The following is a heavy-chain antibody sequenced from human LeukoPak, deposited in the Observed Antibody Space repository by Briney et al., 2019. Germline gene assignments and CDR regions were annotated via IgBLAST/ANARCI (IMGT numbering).Heavy chain of an antibody. CDR1: GGSFSGYY. V-gene: IGHV4-59*01. J-gene: IGHJ5*02. D-gene: IGHD3-16*01. Sequence: SETLSLTCAVYGGSFSGYYWSWIRQPPGKGLEWIGYIYYSGSTNHNPSLKSRVTISVDTSKNQLSLKLSSVSAADTAVYYCAGGRMGAGWFDPWGQGTLVTVSS. CDR3: AGGRMGAGWFDP. CDR2: IYYSGST.